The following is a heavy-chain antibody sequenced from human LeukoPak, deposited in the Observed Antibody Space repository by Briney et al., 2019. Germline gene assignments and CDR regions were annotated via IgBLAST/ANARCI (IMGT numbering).Heavy chain of an antibody. Sequence: PGGSLRLSCAASGFTFRNYWMTWVRQAPGKGLQWVAHIKEDGSEKYYVDSVMGRFTISRDNAKTSLYLQMNSLRVEDTAVYYCVRWNSGWEFDYWGQGTLASVSS. CDR1: GFTFRNYW. D-gene: IGHD6-19*01. J-gene: IGHJ4*02. CDR3: VRWNSGWEFDY. V-gene: IGHV3-7*05. CDR2: IKEDGSEK.